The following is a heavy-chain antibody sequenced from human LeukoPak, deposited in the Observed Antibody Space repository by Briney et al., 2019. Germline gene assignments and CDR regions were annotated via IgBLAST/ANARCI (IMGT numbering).Heavy chain of an antibody. J-gene: IGHJ4*02. CDR2: INHSGST. V-gene: IGHV4-34*01. Sequence: SETLSPTCAVYDGSFSGYYWSWIRQSPGKGLEWIGEINHSGSTNSNPSLKSRVTISVDTSKNQVSLKLSSVTAADTAVYYCARGRNTNWHLPFYWGQGTLVTVSS. D-gene: IGHD2-8*01. CDR1: DGSFSGYY. CDR3: ARGRNTNWHLPFY.